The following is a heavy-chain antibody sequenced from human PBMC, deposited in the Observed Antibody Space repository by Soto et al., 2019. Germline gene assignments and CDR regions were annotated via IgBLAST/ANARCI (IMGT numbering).Heavy chain of an antibody. V-gene: IGHV4-34*01. Sequence: SETLSLTCAVYGGSFSGYYWSWIRQPPGKGLEWIGEINHSGSTNYNPSLKSRATISVDTSKNQFSLKLSSVTAADTAVYYCARADSLGEPDYWGKGTPVTVSS. J-gene: IGHJ4*02. CDR2: INHSGST. CDR1: GGSFSGYY. CDR3: ARADSLGEPDY. D-gene: IGHD3-16*01.